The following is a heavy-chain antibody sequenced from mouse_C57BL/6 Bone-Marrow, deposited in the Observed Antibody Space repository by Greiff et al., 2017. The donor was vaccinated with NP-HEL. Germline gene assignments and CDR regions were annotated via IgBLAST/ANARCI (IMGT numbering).Heavy chain of an antibody. CDR1: GYTFTSYW. CDR2: IDPSDSYT. CDR3: ARDLRGFAD. J-gene: IGHJ3*01. Sequence: VQLQQPGAELVKPGASVKLSCKASGYTFTSYWMQWVKQRPGQGLEWIGEIDPSDSYTNYNQKFKGKATLTVDTSSSTAYMQLSSLTSEDSAVYYCARDLRGFADWGQGTLVTVSA. V-gene: IGHV1-50*01. D-gene: IGHD1-1*01.